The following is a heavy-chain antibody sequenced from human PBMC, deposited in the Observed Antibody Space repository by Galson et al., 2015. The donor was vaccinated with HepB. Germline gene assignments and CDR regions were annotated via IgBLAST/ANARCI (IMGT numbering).Heavy chain of an antibody. J-gene: IGHJ4*02. CDR3: LGGPEDYFDY. CDR1: GFTFSSYS. CDR2: IRSKAYGGTT. Sequence: SLRLSCAASGFTFSSYSMNWVRQAPGKGLEWVGFIRSKAYGGTTEYAASVKGRFTISRDDSKSIAYLQMNSLKTEDTAVYYCLGGPEDYFDYWGQGTLVTVSS. V-gene: IGHV3-49*04. D-gene: IGHD3-16*01.